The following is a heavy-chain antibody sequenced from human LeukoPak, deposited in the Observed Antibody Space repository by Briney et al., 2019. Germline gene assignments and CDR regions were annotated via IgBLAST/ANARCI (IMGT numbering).Heavy chain of an antibody. J-gene: IGHJ4*02. CDR3: ARGITQGFDH. Sequence: ASVKVSCKASGYTFTGYYMHWVRQAPGQGLEWMGWMNPNWGYTGYAQKFQARVTMTRDTSIDTAYMEQSSLRSDDTAVYYCARGITQGFDHWGQGTLVTVSS. CDR2: MNPNWGYT. D-gene: IGHD1-20*01. V-gene: IGHV1-2*02. CDR1: GYTFTGYY.